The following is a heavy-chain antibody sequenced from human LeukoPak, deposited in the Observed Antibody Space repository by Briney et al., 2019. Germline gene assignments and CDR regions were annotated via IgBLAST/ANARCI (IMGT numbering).Heavy chain of an antibody. Sequence: PGGSLRLSCAASGFTFSSYAMSWVRQAPGKGLEWVSAISGSGGSTYYADSVKGRFTISRDNSKNALYLQMNYLRAEDTGVYYCAKTSEVITFGGVMGYYFDYWGQGTLVTVSS. CDR2: ISGSGGST. CDR3: AKTSEVITFGGVMGYYFDY. D-gene: IGHD3-16*01. V-gene: IGHV3-23*01. CDR1: GFTFSSYA. J-gene: IGHJ4*02.